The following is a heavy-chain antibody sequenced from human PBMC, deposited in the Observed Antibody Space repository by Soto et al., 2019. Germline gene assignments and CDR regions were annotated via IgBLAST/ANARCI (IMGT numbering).Heavy chain of an antibody. D-gene: IGHD4-17*01. CDR3: TRLRDYGDFRFDY. V-gene: IGHV3-73*02. J-gene: IGHJ4*02. Sequence: EAQLVESGGGLVQPGGSLKLSCAASGFPFSGSAMHWVRQASGKGLEWVGRIKSRGNSYATAYAASVKGRFTVSRDDSKSTAYLQMNSLKTEDTAVYYCTRLRDYGDFRFDYWGQGALVTVSS. CDR1: GFPFSGSA. CDR2: IKSRGNSYAT.